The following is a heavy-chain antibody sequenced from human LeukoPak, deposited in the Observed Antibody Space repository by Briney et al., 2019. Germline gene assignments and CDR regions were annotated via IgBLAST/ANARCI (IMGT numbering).Heavy chain of an antibody. Sequence: PGGSLRLSCAASGFTFSSYSMNWVRQAPGKGLEWVSSISSSSSYIYYADSVKGRFTISGDNAKNSLYLQMNSLRAEDTAVYYCARDGGYSGYDYIDYWGQGTLVTVSS. CDR3: ARDGGYSGYDYIDY. J-gene: IGHJ4*02. V-gene: IGHV3-21*01. CDR2: ISSSSSYI. CDR1: GFTFSSYS. D-gene: IGHD5-12*01.